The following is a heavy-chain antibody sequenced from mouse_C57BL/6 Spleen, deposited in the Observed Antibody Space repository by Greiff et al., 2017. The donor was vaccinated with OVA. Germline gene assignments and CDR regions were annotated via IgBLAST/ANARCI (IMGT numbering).Heavy chain of an antibody. J-gene: IGHJ2*01. CDR1: GFTFSSYG. CDR3: ATYGNYNFDY. D-gene: IGHD2-1*01. V-gene: IGHV5-6*01. CDR2: ISSGGSYT. Sequence: EVQLVESGGALVKPGGSLKLSCAASGFTFSSYGMSWVRQTPDKRLEWVATISSGGSYTYYPDSVKGRFTISRDNAKNTLYLQMSRLKSEDTAMYYCATYGNYNFDYWGQGTTLTVSS.